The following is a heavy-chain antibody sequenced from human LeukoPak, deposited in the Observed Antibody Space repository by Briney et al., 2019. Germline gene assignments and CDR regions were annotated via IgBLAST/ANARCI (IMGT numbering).Heavy chain of an antibody. CDR1: GYS. CDR3: AREAQYCSGGSCYGGFFQD. Sequence: SETLSLTCAVSGYSLSWIRQPPGRGLEWIAAIDHSGSINYNPSLKSRVTISVDTSKNQFSLKLDSVTAADTAVYYCAREAQYCSGGSCYGGFFQDWGQGTLVTVSS. J-gene: IGHJ1*01. CDR2: IDHSGSI. D-gene: IGHD2-15*01. V-gene: IGHV4-34*01.